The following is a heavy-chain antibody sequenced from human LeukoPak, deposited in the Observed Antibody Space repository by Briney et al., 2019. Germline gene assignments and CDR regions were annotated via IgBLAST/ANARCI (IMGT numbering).Heavy chain of an antibody. CDR1: GFTFSSYG. CDR3: ASRGYCSGGSCYEPDGETGMDV. D-gene: IGHD2-15*01. V-gene: IGHV3-30*03. Sequence: GGSLRLSCAASGFTFSSYGMHWVRQAPGKGLEWVAVISYDGSNKYYADSVKGRFTISRDNSRNTLYLQMNSLRAEDTAVYYCASRGYCSGGSCYEPDGETGMDVWGQGTTVTVSS. J-gene: IGHJ6*02. CDR2: ISYDGSNK.